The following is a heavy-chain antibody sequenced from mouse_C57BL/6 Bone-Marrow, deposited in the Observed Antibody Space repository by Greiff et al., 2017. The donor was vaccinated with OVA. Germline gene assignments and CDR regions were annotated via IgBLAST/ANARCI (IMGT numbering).Heavy chain of an antibody. CDR2: IDPENGDT. D-gene: IGHD1-1*01. Sequence: DVQLQESGAELVRPGASVKLSCTASGFNIKDDYMHWVKQRPEQGLEWIGWIDPENGDTEYASKFQGKATITADTSSNTAYLQLSSLTSEDTAVYYCTTSPAHYYGSDYWGQGTTLTVSS. CDR3: TTSPAHYYGSDY. CDR1: GFNIKDDY. J-gene: IGHJ2*01. V-gene: IGHV14-4*01.